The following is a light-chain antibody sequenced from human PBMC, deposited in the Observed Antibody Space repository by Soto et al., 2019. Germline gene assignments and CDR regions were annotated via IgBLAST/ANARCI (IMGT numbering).Light chain of an antibody. J-gene: IGLJ1*01. V-gene: IGLV2-14*01. Sequence: QSALTQPASVSGSPGQSITISCTGTSSDVGGYNYVSWYQQHPGKAPKLMIYDVSNRPSGGSNRFSGSKSGNTASLTISGIHAEDEADYYCSSYTSSSLYVFGTGTKVTVL. CDR3: SSYTSSSLYV. CDR2: DVS. CDR1: SSDVGGYNY.